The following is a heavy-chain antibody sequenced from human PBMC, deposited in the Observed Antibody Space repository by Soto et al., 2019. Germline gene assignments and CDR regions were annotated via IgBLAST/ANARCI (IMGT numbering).Heavy chain of an antibody. Sequence: QITLKESGPTLVKPTQTLTLTCTFSGLSLSTSGVGVGWSRQPPGKALEWLALIYWNDDKRYSPSLKSRLTITKYTSKNQVVLTMTNMDPVDTATYYCAQPMAARPVLGAFDIWGQGTMVTVSS. CDR2: IYWNDDK. D-gene: IGHD6-6*01. J-gene: IGHJ3*02. CDR1: GLSLSTSGVG. CDR3: AQPMAARPVLGAFDI. V-gene: IGHV2-5*01.